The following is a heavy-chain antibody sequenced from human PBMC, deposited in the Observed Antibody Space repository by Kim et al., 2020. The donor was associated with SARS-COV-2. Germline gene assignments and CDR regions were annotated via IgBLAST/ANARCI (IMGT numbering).Heavy chain of an antibody. CDR2: IYYSGST. Sequence: SETLSLTCTVSGGSISSSSYYWGWIRQPPGKGLEWIGSIYYSGSTYYNPSLKSRVTISVDTSKNQFSLKLSSVTAADTAVYYCARVLWFGAYYYYGMDV. J-gene: IGHJ6*01. CDR3: ARVLWFGAYYYYGMDV. V-gene: IGHV4-39*07. D-gene: IGHD3-10*01. CDR1: GGSISSSSYY.